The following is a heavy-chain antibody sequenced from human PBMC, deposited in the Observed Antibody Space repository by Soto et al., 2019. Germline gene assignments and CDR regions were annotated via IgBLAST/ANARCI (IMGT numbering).Heavy chain of an antibody. J-gene: IGHJ6*02. CDR2: IDWDDDK. V-gene: IGHV2-70*01. CDR3: ARIQRGYCSGGSCFLGGLYYYYYGMDV. CDR1: GFSLSTSGMC. D-gene: IGHD2-15*01. Sequence: SGPTLVNPPQTLTLTCTFSGFSLSTSGMCVSWIRQPPGKALEWLALIDWDDDKYYSTSLKTRLTISKDTSKNQVVLTMTNMDPVDTATYYCARIQRGYCSGGSCFLGGLYYYYYGMDVWGQGTTVTVS.